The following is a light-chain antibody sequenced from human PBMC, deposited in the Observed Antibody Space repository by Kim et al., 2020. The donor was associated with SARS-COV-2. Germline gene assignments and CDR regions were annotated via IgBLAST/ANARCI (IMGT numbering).Light chain of an antibody. V-gene: IGLV1-51*01. CDR1: SSNIGNNY. CDR3: GTWDSSLSAGV. J-gene: IGLJ3*02. CDR2: DNN. Sequence: GQKVTISCSGSSSNIGNNYVSWYQQLPGTAPKLLIYDNNKRPSGMPARFSGSKSGTSATLGITGLQTGDEADYYCGTWDSSLSAGVFGGGTKLTVL.